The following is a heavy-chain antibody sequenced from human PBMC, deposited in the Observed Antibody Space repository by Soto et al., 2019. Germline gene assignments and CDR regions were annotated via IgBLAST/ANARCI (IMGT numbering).Heavy chain of an antibody. CDR3: ARAGAWGSNYDDAAFDA. CDR1: GYTFTSDA. Sequence: VHLVQSGAEVKKPGASVKVSCRASGYTFTSDAMHWVRQAPGQGLEWLGWINVGTGYTTFSQKFQGRVSNNRVTYASTAYMELSSLRSEDTAIYYCARAGAWGSNYDDAAFDAWGQGTKVTVSS. V-gene: IGHV1-3*01. CDR2: INVGTGYT. J-gene: IGHJ3*01. D-gene: IGHD3-22*01.